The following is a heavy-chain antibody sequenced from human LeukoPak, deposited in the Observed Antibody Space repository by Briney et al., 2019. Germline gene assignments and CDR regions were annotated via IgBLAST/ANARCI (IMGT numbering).Heavy chain of an antibody. Sequence: GASVKVSCKASGYTFTSYGISWVRQAPGQGLEWMGWISAYNGNTNYAQKLQGRVTMTTDTSTSTAYMELRSLRSDDTAVYYCARNWGFGELSHYYYYKDVWGKGTTVTVSS. V-gene: IGHV1-18*01. CDR3: ARNWGFGELSHYYYYKDV. CDR2: ISAYNGNT. D-gene: IGHD3-10*01. CDR1: GYTFTSYG. J-gene: IGHJ6*03.